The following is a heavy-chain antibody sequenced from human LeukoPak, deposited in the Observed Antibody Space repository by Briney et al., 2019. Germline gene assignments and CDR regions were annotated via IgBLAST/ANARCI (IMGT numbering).Heavy chain of an antibody. D-gene: IGHD4-17*01. Sequence: GRSLRLSCAASGFTFSSYGMHWVRQAPGKGLEWMAVIWYDGSNKYYADSVKGRFTISRDNSKNTLYLQMNSLRAGDTAVYYCAKGPGGRYGDYEYYFDYWGQGTLVTVSS. CDR1: GFTFSSYG. V-gene: IGHV3-33*06. CDR3: AKGPGGRYGDYEYYFDY. CDR2: IWYDGSNK. J-gene: IGHJ4*02.